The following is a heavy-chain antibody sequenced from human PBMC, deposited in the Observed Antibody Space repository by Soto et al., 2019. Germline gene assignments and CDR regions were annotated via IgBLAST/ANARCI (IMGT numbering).Heavy chain of an antibody. CDR3: ALNYYYDGSAYLSS. CDR2: IYWDDDK. CDR1: GFSLSTSGLG. D-gene: IGHD3-22*01. J-gene: IGHJ5*02. V-gene: IGHV2-5*02. Sequence: QITLKESGPTLVKPTQTLTLTCTFSGFSLSTSGLGVGWIRKPPGKALEWLALIYWDDDKRYSPSLKSRLTITKYTSKNQVVLTLTNLDPVDTATYYCALNYYYDGSAYLSSWGQGTLVTVSS.